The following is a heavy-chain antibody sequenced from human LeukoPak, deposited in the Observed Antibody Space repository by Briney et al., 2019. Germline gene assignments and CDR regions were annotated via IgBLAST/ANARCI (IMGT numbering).Heavy chain of an antibody. Sequence: SGPTLVKPTQTLTLTCTFSGFSLSTSGVGVGWIRQPPGKALEWLPLIYWNDNKRYSPSLKSRLTVTKDTSKNQVVLTMTNMDPVDTATYYCALTLTMATTARYFDYWGQGTLVTVSS. V-gene: IGHV2-5*01. CDR3: ALTLTMATTARYFDY. CDR2: IYWNDNK. J-gene: IGHJ4*02. CDR1: GFSLSTSGVG. D-gene: IGHD5-24*01.